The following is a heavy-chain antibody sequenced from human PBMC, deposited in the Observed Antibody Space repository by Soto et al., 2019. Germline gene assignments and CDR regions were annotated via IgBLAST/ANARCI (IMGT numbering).Heavy chain of an antibody. CDR1: GFTFSTYA. V-gene: IGHV3-23*01. D-gene: IGHD2-2*01. J-gene: IGHJ5*02. CDR3: AKDYRFCRSTCCYNGFDP. CDR2: ISTSGDNT. Sequence: EVQLLESGGGLVQPGGSLRLSCAASGFTFSTYAMSWVRQAPGKGLEWISTISTSGDNTYYADSVKGRFTISRDNSKNTLDLEMNSLRAEGTAVYYCAKDYRFCRSTCCYNGFDPWGQGTLVNVSS.